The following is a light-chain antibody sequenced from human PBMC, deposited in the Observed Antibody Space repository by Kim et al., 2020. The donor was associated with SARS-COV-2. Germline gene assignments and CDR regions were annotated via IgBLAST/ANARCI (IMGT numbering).Light chain of an antibody. CDR2: GAS. V-gene: IGKV1-39*01. J-gene: IGKJ1*01. Sequence: SASVGDRVTITCRASQYISSYLSWYQQKPGKAPNLLLYGASILQSGVPSRFSGSESGTDFTLTINSLQPEDFATYYCQQTYSTPRTFGQGTKLEI. CDR1: QYISSY. CDR3: QQTYSTPRT.